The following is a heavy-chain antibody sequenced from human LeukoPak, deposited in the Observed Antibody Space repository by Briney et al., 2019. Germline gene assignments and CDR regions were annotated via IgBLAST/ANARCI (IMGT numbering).Heavy chain of an antibody. Sequence: GGSLRLSCAASGLSFMNAWMIWVRQAPGKGLEWVGCIKSNADGGTPDYAAPARGRFTISRDDSKNTLYLQMNSLKTEDTAVYYCTTFYHEYSPYWGRGTLVTVSS. CDR2: IKSNADGGTP. CDR1: GLSFMNAW. J-gene: IGHJ4*02. D-gene: IGHD2/OR15-2a*01. CDR3: TTFYHEYSPY. V-gene: IGHV3-15*01.